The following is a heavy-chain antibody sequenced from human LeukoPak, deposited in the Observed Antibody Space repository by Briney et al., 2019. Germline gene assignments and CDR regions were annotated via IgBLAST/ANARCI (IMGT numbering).Heavy chain of an antibody. J-gene: IGHJ4*02. CDR3: ARDGLAAAGTLSKN. CDR1: GFTFSSYS. D-gene: IGHD6-13*01. Sequence: GGSLRLSCAASGFTFSSYSMNWVRQAPGKGLEWVSSISSSSYIYYADSVKGRFTISRDNAKNSLCLQMNSLRAEDTAVYYCARDGLAAAGTLSKNWGQGTLVTVSS. V-gene: IGHV3-21*01. CDR2: ISSSSYI.